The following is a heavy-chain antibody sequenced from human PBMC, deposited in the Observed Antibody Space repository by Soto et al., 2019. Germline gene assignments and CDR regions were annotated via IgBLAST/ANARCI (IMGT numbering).Heavy chain of an antibody. D-gene: IGHD3-3*01. CDR3: TTEYYDFVFDY. J-gene: IGHJ4*02. CDR1: GFTFSNAW. CDR2: IKGKTDGGTT. V-gene: IGHV3-15*01. Sequence: EVQLVESGGGLVKPGGSLRLSCAASGFTFSNAWMSWVRQAPGKGLEWVGRIKGKTDGGTTDYAAPVKGRFTISRDDSKNTLYLQMNSLKTEDTAVYYCTTEYYDFVFDYWGQGTLVTVSS.